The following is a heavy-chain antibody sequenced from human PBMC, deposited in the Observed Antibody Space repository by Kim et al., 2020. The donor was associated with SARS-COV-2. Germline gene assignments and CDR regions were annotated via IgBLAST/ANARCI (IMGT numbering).Heavy chain of an antibody. CDR2: IYYSGST. D-gene: IGHD6-19*01. CDR3: AREPEAVAGQGVDY. CDR1: GGSISSSSYY. J-gene: IGHJ4*02. Sequence: SETLSLTCTVSGGSISSSSYYWGWIRQPPGKGLEWIGSIYYSGSTYYNPSLKRRVTISVDTSKNQFSLKLSSVTAADTAVYYCAREPEAVAGQGVDYWGQGTLVTVSS. V-gene: IGHV4-39*07.